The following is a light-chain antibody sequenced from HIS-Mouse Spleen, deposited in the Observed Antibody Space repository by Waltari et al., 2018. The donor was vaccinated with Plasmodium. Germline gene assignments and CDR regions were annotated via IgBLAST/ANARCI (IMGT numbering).Light chain of an antibody. V-gene: IGLV3-1*01. J-gene: IGLJ2*01. CDR1: ALPKKY. CDR2: EDR. Sequence: SYELTQPPSVSVSPGQTARITCSGDALPKKYAYWYQPKTGQAPVLFIYEDRRRPSGITERFSGSNSWNTATLTISGTQAMDEADYYCQAWDSSTVVFGVGTKLTVL. CDR3: QAWDSSTVV.